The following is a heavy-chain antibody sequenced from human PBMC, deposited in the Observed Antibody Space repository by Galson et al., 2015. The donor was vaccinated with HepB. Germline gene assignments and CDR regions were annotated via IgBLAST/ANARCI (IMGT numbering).Heavy chain of an antibody. D-gene: IGHD3-22*01. CDR1: GGSFSGYY. CDR3: ARGLFNYYDSSGYLLAVEYYFDY. V-gene: IGHV4-34*01. CDR2: INHSGST. Sequence: SETLSLTCAVYGGSFSGYYWSWIRQPPGKGLEWIGEINHSGSTNYNPSLKSRVTISVDTSKNQFSLNLSSVTAADTAVYYCARGLFNYYDSSGYLLAVEYYFDYWGQGTLVTVSS. J-gene: IGHJ4*02.